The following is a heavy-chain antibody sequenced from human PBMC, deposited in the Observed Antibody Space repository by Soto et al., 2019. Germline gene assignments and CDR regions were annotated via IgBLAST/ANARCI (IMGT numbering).Heavy chain of an antibody. J-gene: IGHJ4*02. CDR3: ARSRVAYCGGDCYTLDY. CDR1: GGTFSSYA. CDR2: IIPIFGTA. Sequence: QVQLVQSGAEVKKPGSSVKVSCKASGGTFSSYAISWVRQAPGQGLEWMGGIIPIFGTANYAQKFQGRVTITADESTSTAYMELSSLRSEDTVVYYCARSRVAYCGGDCYTLDYWGQGTLVTVSS. D-gene: IGHD2-21*02. V-gene: IGHV1-69*12.